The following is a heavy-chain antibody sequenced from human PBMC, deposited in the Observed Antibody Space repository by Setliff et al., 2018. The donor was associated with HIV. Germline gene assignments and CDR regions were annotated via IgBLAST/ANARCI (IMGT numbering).Heavy chain of an antibody. J-gene: IGHJ6*03. D-gene: IGHD3-3*02. Sequence: GGSLRLSCAVSGFTLSNFWMHWVRQAPGKGLVWVSRINNDGGSTNYADSVTGRFTISRDNARNTVYLQLNSLRVEDTAVYYCAKQLSPHFYYYMDVWGNGTTVTVSS. CDR3: AKQLSPHFYYYMDV. V-gene: IGHV3-74*01. CDR1: GFTLSNFW. CDR2: INNDGGST.